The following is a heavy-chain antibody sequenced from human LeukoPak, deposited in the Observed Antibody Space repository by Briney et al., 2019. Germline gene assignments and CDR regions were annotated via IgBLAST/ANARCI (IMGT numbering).Heavy chain of an antibody. Sequence: SGPTLVNXTQTLTLTCTFSGFSLSTNGVGVGWIPQPPGKALEWLALIYWDDDKRYSPSLKSRLTITKDTSKNQVVLTMTNMDPGDTATYYCAHRRGSSGWSQGYFDYWGQGTLVTVSS. D-gene: IGHD6-19*01. J-gene: IGHJ4*02. CDR2: IYWDDDK. V-gene: IGHV2-5*02. CDR3: AHRRGSSGWSQGYFDY. CDR1: GFSLSTNGVG.